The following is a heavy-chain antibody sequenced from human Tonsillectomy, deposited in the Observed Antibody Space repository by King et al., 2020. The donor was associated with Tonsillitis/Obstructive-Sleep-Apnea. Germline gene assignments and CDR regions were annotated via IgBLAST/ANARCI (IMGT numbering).Heavy chain of an antibody. J-gene: IGHJ4*02. V-gene: IGHV3-48*03. D-gene: IGHD2-15*01. CDR1: GFTFSSYE. CDR3: ARVGRYSGIFDH. CDR2: ISSSGSTI. Sequence: VQLVESGGGLVQPGGSLRLSCAASGFTFSSYEMNWVRQAPGKGLEWVSYISSSGSTIYYADSVKGRFTISRDNAKNSLYLQMNRLRAEDTAVYSCARVGRYSGIFDHWGQGTLVTVSS.